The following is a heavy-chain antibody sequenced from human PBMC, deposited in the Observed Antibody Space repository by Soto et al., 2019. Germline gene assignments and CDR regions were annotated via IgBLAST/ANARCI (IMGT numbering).Heavy chain of an antibody. Sequence: PGGSLRLSCAASGFTFSSYAMHWVRQAPGKGLEWVAVISYDGSNKYYADSVKGRFTISRDNSKNTLYLQMNSLRAEDTAVYYCARETGVVITRSGYFDYWGQGTLVTVS. CDR1: GFTFSSYA. V-gene: IGHV3-30-3*01. J-gene: IGHJ4*02. CDR3: ARETGVVITRSGYFDY. CDR2: ISYDGSNK. D-gene: IGHD3-22*01.